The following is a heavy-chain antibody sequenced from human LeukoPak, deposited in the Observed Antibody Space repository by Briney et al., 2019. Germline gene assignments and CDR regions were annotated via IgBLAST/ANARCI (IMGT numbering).Heavy chain of an antibody. CDR2: INHSGST. J-gene: IGHJ4*02. D-gene: IGHD6-6*01. Sequence: SETLSLTCAVYGGSFSVYYWSWIRQPPGKGLEWIGEINHSGSTNYNPSLKSRVTISVDTSKNQFSLKLSSVTAADTAVYYCARGVAARPFVYWGQGTLVTVSS. CDR3: ARGVAARPFVY. CDR1: GGSFSVYY. V-gene: IGHV4-34*01.